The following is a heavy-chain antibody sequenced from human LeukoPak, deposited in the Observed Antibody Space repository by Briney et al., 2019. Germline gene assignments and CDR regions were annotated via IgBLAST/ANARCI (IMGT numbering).Heavy chain of an antibody. D-gene: IGHD6-19*01. V-gene: IGHV4-59*08. Sequence: SETLSLTCTVSGGSISSYYWSWIRQPPGKGLEWIGYFYYSGNTNYNPSLKSRVTISVDTSKNQFSLRLSSVTAADTAVYYCARQAVAGTNNWFDPWGQGTLVTVSS. CDR2: FYYSGNT. J-gene: IGHJ5*02. CDR3: ARQAVAGTNNWFDP. CDR1: GGSISSYY.